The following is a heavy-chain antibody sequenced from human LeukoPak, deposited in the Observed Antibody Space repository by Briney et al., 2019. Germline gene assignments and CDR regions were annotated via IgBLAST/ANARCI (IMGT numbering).Heavy chain of an antibody. CDR2: VSGSGGTA. CDR1: GFTFSIYV. D-gene: IGHD4-11*01. J-gene: IGHJ1*01. Sequence: GGSLRLSCAASGFTFSIYVMSWVRQAPGKGLERVSTVSGSGGTAYHADSVKGRFTSSRDNSKNTLYLQMNSLRVEDTAVYFCAKTTGYSDYSPFHHWGQGTLVTVSS. V-gene: IGHV3-23*01. CDR3: AKTTGYSDYSPFHH.